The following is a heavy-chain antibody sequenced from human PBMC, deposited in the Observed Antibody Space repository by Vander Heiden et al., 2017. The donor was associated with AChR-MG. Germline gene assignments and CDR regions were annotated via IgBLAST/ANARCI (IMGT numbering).Heavy chain of an antibody. V-gene: IGHV2-5*02. CDR1: GFSLSTSGVG. Sequence: QITLKESGPTLVKPTQTLTLTCTFSGFSLSTSGVGVGWIRQPPGKALEWLALIYWDDDKRYSPSLKSRLTITKDTSKNQGVLTMTNMDPVDTATYYCAHVDFWSGPAYDYFDYWGQGTLVTVSS. J-gene: IGHJ4*02. D-gene: IGHD3-3*01. CDR3: AHVDFWSGPAYDYFDY. CDR2: IYWDDDK.